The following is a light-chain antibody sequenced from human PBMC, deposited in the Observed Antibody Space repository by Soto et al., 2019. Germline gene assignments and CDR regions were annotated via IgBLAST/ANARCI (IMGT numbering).Light chain of an antibody. CDR3: QQFSSYPHT. V-gene: IGKV3-20*01. CDR1: QSVSSN. J-gene: IGKJ4*01. CDR2: DAS. Sequence: EIVLTQSPGTLSLYPGERATLSCRASQSVSSNLAWYQQKPGQAPRLLIYDASSRATGIPDRFSGGGSGTDFTLTISRLEPEDFAVYYCQQFSSYPHTFGGVTKVDIK.